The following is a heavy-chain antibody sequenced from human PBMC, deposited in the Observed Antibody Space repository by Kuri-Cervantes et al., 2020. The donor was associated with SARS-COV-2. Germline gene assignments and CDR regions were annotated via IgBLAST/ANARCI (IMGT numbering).Heavy chain of an antibody. CDR2: IWYDGSNK. D-gene: IGHD3-16*01. V-gene: IGHV3-33*01. CDR1: GFTFSSYG. Sequence: LSLTCAESGFTFSSYGMHWVRQAPGKGLEWVAVIWYDGSNKYYADSVKGRFTISRDNSKNTLYLQMNSLRAEYTAVYYCARDLAYWGQGTLVTVSS. J-gene: IGHJ4*02. CDR3: ARDLAY.